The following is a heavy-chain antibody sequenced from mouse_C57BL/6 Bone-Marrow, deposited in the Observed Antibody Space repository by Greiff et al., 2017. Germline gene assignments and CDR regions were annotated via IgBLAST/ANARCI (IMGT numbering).Heavy chain of an antibody. CDR2: IYPRSGNT. Sequence: QVHVKQSGAELARPGASVKLSCKASGYTFTSYGISWVKQRTGQGLEWIGEIYPRSGNTYYNEKFKGKATLTADKSSSTAYMELRSLTSEDSAVYFCARDDYDAMDYWGQGTSVTVSS. V-gene: IGHV1-81*01. J-gene: IGHJ4*01. CDR1: GYTFTSYG. CDR3: ARDDYDAMDY.